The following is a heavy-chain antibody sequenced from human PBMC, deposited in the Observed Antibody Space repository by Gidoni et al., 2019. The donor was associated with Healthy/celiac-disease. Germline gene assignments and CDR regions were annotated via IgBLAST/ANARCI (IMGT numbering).Heavy chain of an antibody. CDR3: ARDQVQLVPGPVDY. D-gene: IGHD6-6*01. Sequence: QVQLVESGGGVVQPGRSLRLSCAASGVTFSSYGMHWVRQAPGKGLGGVAVIWYDGSNKSYADSVKGRFTISSDNSQNTLYLQMNSLRAEDTAVYYCARDQVQLVPGPVDYWGQGTLVTVSS. CDR1: GVTFSSYG. CDR2: IWYDGSNK. J-gene: IGHJ4*02. V-gene: IGHV3-33*01.